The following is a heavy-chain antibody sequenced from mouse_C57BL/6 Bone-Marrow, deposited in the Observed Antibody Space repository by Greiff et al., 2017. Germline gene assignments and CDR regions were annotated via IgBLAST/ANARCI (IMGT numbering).Heavy chain of an antibody. D-gene: IGHD4-1*01. CDR1: GYTFTSYG. V-gene: IGHV1-81*01. CDR2: IYPRSGNT. Sequence: VQLKQSGAELARPGASVKLSCKASGYTFTSYGISWVKQRTGQGLEWIGEIYPRSGNTYYNEKFKGKATLTADKSSSTAYMELRSLTSEDSAVYFCARPGTEERGYWYFDVWGTGTTVTVSS. CDR3: ARPGTEERGYWYFDV. J-gene: IGHJ1*03.